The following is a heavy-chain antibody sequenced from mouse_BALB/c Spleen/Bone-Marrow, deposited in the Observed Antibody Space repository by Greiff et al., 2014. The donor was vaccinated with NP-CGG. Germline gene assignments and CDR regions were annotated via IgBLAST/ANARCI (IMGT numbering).Heavy chain of an antibody. CDR3: ARATMITESYAMAY. D-gene: IGHD2-4*01. CDR1: GYTFTSYW. J-gene: IGHJ4*01. V-gene: IGHV1S41*01. Sequence: DLVKPGASVKLSCKASGYTFTSYWINWIKQRPGQGLEWIGRIAPGSGNTYYNEMFKGKATLTVDTSSSTAYIQLSSLSSEDSPVYFCARATMITESYAMAYWGQRTLVPIST. CDR2: IAPGSGNT.